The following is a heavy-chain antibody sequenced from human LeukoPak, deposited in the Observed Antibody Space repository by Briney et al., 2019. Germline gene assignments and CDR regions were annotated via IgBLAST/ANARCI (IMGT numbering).Heavy chain of an antibody. J-gene: IGHJ6*03. CDR3: ARARMSMVRSRGYYYMDV. D-gene: IGHD3-10*01. V-gene: IGHV1-8*03. CDR2: MNPNSGNT. Sequence: ASETVSCKASGYTFTSNDIKWVGQATGQGIEWMGWMNPNSGNTGYAQKFQGRITITRNTSISTAYMELSSLRSEDTAVYKCARARMSMVRSRGYYYMDVWGKGTTVTVSS. CDR1: GYTFTSND.